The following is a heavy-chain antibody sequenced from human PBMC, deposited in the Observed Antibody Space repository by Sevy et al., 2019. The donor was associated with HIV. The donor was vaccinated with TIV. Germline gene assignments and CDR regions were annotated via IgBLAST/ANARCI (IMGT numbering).Heavy chain of an antibody. D-gene: IGHD2-21*02. CDR1: GFTFDDYG. CDR2: INWNGGST. V-gene: IGHV3-20*04. CDR3: ARVLVVVTALRTFDAFDI. J-gene: IGHJ3*02. Sequence: GGSLRLSCAASGFTFDDYGMSWVRQAPGKGLEWVSGINWNGGSTGYADSVKGRFTISRDNAKNSLYLQMNSLRAEDTALYYCARVLVVVTALRTFDAFDIRGQGTMVTVSS.